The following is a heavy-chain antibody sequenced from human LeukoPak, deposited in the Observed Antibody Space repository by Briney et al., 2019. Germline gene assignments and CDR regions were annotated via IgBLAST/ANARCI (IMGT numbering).Heavy chain of an antibody. J-gene: IGHJ3*02. CDR3: ARPYSYYYDSSGYYLPDAFDI. D-gene: IGHD3-22*01. V-gene: IGHV5-51*01. Sequence: GESLKISCKGSGYRFSTYWIGWVRQMPGKGLEWMGIIYPGDSETRYSPSFQGQVTVSADKSISTAYLQWSSLKASDTAMYYCARPYSYYYDSSGYYLPDAFDIWGQGTMVSVSS. CDR2: IYPGDSET. CDR1: GYRFSTYW.